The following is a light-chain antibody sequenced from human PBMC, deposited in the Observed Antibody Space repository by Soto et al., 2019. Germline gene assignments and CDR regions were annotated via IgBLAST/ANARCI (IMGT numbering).Light chain of an antibody. J-gene: IGKJ1*01. V-gene: IGKV1-5*03. CDR3: QQYDNWPQT. CDR2: KTS. Sequence: DIQMTQSPSTLSASVVDIVTIPCRASQSLTSWLAWYQQKPGKAPKVLIYKTSSLESGVPSRFSGSGSGTEFTLTISSLQPEDFAVYYCQQYDNWPQTFGQGTQVEI. CDR1: QSLTSW.